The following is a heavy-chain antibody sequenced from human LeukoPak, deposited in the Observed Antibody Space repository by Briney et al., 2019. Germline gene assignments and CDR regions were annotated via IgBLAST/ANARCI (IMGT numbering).Heavy chain of an antibody. CDR1: GFTFSSYA. D-gene: IGHD3-10*01. V-gene: IGHV3-30-3*01. CDR2: ISYDGSNK. J-gene: IGHJ6*03. CDR3: ARDRVDYGSGSYEGFHMDV. Sequence: GGSLRLSCAASGFTFSSYAMHWVRQAPGKGLEWVAVISYDGSNKYYADSVKGRFTISRDNSKNTLYLQMNSLRAEDTAVYYCARDRVDYGSGSYEGFHMDVWGKGTTVTVSS.